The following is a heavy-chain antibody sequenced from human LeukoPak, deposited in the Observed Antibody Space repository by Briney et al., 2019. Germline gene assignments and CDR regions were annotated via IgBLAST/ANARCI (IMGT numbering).Heavy chain of an antibody. D-gene: IGHD2/OR15-2a*01. J-gene: IGHJ4*02. CDR3: AREGGTTGFDY. CDR1: GGSISSYY. CDR2: IYYSGST. Sequence: TSETLSLTCTVSGGSISSYYWSWIRQPPGKGLEWIGYIYYSGSTNYNPSLKSRVTISVDTSKNQFSLKLSSVTAADTAVYYCAREGGTTGFDYWGQGTLVTVSS. V-gene: IGHV4-59*12.